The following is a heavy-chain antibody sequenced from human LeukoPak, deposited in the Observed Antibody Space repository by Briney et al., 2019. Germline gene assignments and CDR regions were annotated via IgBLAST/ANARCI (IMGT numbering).Heavy chain of an antibody. Sequence: TGGSLRRSCAASGFTFSSYSMNWVRQAPGKGLEWVSSISSSSSYIYYADSVKGRFTISRDNAKNSLYLQMNSLRAEDTAVYYCARDRSPSYYGGNPKRGDAFDIWGQGTMVTVSS. D-gene: IGHD4-23*01. CDR2: ISSSSSYI. V-gene: IGHV3-21*01. J-gene: IGHJ3*02. CDR3: ARDRSPSYYGGNPKRGDAFDI. CDR1: GFTFSSYS.